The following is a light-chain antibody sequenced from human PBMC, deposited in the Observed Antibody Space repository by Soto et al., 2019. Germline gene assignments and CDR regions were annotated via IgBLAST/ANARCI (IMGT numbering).Light chain of an antibody. J-gene: IGLJ1*01. V-gene: IGLV2-14*01. CDR2: DVS. Sequence: QSVLTQPTSVSGSPGQSITISCTGTSSDVSDYNYVSLYQQHPGKAPKLMIYDVSNRPSGVSNRFSGSKSGKTASLTISGLQAEDEADYYCSSYTSSSTSSSTLYVFGTGTKVTVL. CDR3: SSYTSSSTSSSTLYV. CDR1: SSDVSDYNY.